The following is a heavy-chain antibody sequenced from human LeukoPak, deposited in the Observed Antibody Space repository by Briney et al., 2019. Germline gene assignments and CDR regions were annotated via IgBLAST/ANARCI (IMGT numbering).Heavy chain of an antibody. V-gene: IGHV4-59*01. J-gene: IGHJ3*02. D-gene: IGHD6-13*01. CDR1: GGSISSYY. CDR3: ARDRGSSWYPAFDI. Sequence: PSETLTLTCTVSGGSISSYYWSWIRKPPGKGLEWIGYIYYSGSTNYNPSLKSRVTISVDTSKNQFSLKLSSVTAADTAVYYCARDRGSSWYPAFDIWGQGTMVTVSS. CDR2: IYYSGST.